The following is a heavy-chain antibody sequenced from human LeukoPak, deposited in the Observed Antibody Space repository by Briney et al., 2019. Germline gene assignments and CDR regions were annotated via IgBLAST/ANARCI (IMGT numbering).Heavy chain of an antibody. CDR2: INHSGST. CDR3: ARGWAGVIRVYYYMDV. D-gene: IGHD3-10*01. V-gene: IGHV4-34*01. J-gene: IGHJ6*03. Sequence: SETLSLTCAVYGGSFSGYYWSWIRQPPGKGLEWIGEINHSGSTNYNPSLKSRVTISVDTSKTQFSLKLSSVTAADTAVYYCARGWAGVIRVYYYMDVWGKGTTVTVSS. CDR1: GGSFSGYY.